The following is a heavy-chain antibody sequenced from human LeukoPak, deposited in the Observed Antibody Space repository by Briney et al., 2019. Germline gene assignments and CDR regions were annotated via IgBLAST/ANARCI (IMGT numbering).Heavy chain of an antibody. Sequence: GGSLRLSCAASGFTFSSYSMNWVRQAPGKGLEWVSSISSSSSYIYYADSVKGRFTISRDNAKSSVYLQMNSLRAEDTAVYYCARVRAGLQAFDTWGQGTLVTVSS. CDR2: ISSSSSYI. J-gene: IGHJ5*02. D-gene: IGHD4-11*01. CDR3: ARVRAGLQAFDT. CDR1: GFTFSSYS. V-gene: IGHV3-21*06.